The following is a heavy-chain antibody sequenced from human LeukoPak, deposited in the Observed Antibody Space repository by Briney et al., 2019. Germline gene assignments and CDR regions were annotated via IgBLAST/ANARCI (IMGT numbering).Heavy chain of an antibody. CDR2: IKQDGSEK. Sequence: PGGSLRLSCAASGFTFSSYWMSWVRPAPGKGLEWVANIKQDGSEKYYVDSVKGRFTISRDNAKNSLYLQMNSLRAEDTAVYYCARGGKQQLVSGYFDYWGQGTLVTVSS. J-gene: IGHJ4*02. CDR1: GFTFSSYW. D-gene: IGHD6-13*01. V-gene: IGHV3-7*01. CDR3: ARGGKQQLVSGYFDY.